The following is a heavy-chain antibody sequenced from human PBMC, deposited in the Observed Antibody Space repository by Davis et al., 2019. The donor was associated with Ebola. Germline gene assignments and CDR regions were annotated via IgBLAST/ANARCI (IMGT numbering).Heavy chain of an antibody. D-gene: IGHD5-18*01. J-gene: IGHJ4*02. V-gene: IGHV4-39*01. CDR1: GGSISSSSYY. Sequence: MPSETLSLTCTVSGGSISSSSYYWSWIRQPPGKGLEWIGYIYYTGSTNYNPSLKSRVAISVDTSKNQISLKLSSVTAADTAVYYCARHGYTYGYVLYWGQGTLVTVSS. CDR2: IYYTGST. CDR3: ARHGYTYGYVLY.